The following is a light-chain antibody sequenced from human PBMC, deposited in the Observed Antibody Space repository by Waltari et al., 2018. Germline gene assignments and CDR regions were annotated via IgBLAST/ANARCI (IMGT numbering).Light chain of an antibody. J-gene: IGLJ3*02. CDR2: SNN. CDR1: SSHIGSKP. V-gene: IGLV1-44*01. CDR3: AAWDESLNGWV. Sequence: QSVLTQPPSASGTPGQRVTISCSGSSSHIGSKPLNCYQQLPGTAPKLLSYSNNQRPSGVPDRFSGSKSGTSASLAISGLQSEDEADYYCAAWDESLNGWVFGGGTKLTVL.